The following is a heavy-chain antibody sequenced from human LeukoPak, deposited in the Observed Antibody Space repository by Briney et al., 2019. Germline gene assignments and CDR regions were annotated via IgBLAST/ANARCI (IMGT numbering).Heavy chain of an antibody. Sequence: GGSLRLSCAASGFTYSSHWMSWVRQAPGKGLEWVGNIKEDGSEKYYAGSVKGRFTISRDSAKNSLYLQMNSLRVEDTAVYYRARDGGWGWDYWGQGTLVTVSS. J-gene: IGHJ4*02. CDR1: GFTYSSHW. CDR3: ARDGGWGWDY. D-gene: IGHD6-19*01. CDR2: IKEDGSEK. V-gene: IGHV3-7*01.